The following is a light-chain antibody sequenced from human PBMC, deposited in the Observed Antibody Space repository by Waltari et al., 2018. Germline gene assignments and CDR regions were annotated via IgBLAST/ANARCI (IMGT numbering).Light chain of an antibody. V-gene: IGKV4-1*01. CDR3: LQYYDTPHT. CDR2: WAS. J-gene: IGKJ1*01. Sequence: DIVMTQSPDSLAVSLGERATINCKSSQSVLYTPDNNNFLAWFQQKPGQPPELLIYWASTRESGVPDRFSGSGAGKDFTLTISSLQAEDVAVYYCLQYYDTPHTFGQGTKVEIK. CDR1: QSVLYTPDNNNF.